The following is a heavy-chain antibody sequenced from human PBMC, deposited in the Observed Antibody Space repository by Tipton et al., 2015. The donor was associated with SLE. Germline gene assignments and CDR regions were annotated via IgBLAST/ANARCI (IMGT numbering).Heavy chain of an antibody. J-gene: IGHJ6*02. CDR1: GGSFSGYY. V-gene: IGHV4-34*01. CDR3: ARRRQRYCSSTSCYLPYYYYYGMDV. Sequence: LRLSCAVYGGSFSGYYWSWIRQPPGKGLEWIGEINHSGSTNYKPSLKSRVTMSVDTSKNQFSLKLSSVTAADTAVYYCARRRQRYCSSTSCYLPYYYYYGMDVWGQGTTVTVSS. D-gene: IGHD2-2*01. CDR2: INHSGST.